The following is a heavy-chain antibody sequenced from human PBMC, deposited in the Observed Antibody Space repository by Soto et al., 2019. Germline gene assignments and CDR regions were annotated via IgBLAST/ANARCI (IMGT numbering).Heavy chain of an antibody. CDR3: ARGGYCTNGVCPPLNIVTDWFDP. V-gene: IGHV1-46*01. D-gene: IGHD2-8*01. CDR2: INPSGGST. CDR1: GYTFTSYY. Sequence: AASVKVSCKASGYTFTSYYMHWVRQAPGQGLEWMGIINPSGGSTSYAQKFQGRVTMTRDTSTSTVYMELSSLRSEDTAVYYCARGGYCTNGVCPPLNIVTDWFDPWGQGTLVTVSS. J-gene: IGHJ5*02.